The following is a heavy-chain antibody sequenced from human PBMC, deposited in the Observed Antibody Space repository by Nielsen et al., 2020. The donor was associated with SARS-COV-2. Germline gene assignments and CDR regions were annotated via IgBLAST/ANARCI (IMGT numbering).Heavy chain of an antibody. Sequence: WVRQAPRQGLEWMGRIIPILGIANYAQKFQGRVTITADKSTSTAYMELSSLRPEDTAVYYCARMGLGADYDFWSGYYDGMDVWGQGTTVTVSS. CDR3: ARMGLGADYDFWSGYYDGMDV. J-gene: IGHJ6*02. CDR2: IIPILGIA. D-gene: IGHD3-3*01. V-gene: IGHV1-69*02.